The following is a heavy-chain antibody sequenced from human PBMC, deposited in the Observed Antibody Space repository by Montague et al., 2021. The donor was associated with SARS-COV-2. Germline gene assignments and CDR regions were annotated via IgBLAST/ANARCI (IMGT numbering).Heavy chain of an antibody. CDR2: TSPSGGT. D-gene: IGHD3-9*01. Sequence: TLSLTCTVSGGSISGGTYHWSWIRQPAGKRLEWIGRTSPSGGTRYNPSLRGRVTISIDTSQNQFSLSLSSVTAEDTAVYYCVRDLVDWSVGWFDPWGQGTLVTVSS. CDR1: GGSISGGTYH. CDR3: VRDLVDWSVGWFDP. J-gene: IGHJ5*02. V-gene: IGHV4-61*02.